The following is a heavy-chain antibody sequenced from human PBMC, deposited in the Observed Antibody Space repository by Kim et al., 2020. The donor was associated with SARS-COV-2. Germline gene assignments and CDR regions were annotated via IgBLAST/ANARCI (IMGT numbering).Heavy chain of an antibody. Sequence: GGSLRLSCVASGFTVSSNYMSWVRQAPGKGLEWVSVIYSGGSTYYADSVKGRFTISRDNSKNTLYLQVNSLRAEDTAVYYCARELYGGNSYYGMDVWGQGTTVTVSS. CDR3: ARELYGGNSYYGMDV. D-gene: IGHD2-15*01. J-gene: IGHJ6*02. CDR2: IYSGGST. V-gene: IGHV3-53*01. CDR1: GFTVSSNY.